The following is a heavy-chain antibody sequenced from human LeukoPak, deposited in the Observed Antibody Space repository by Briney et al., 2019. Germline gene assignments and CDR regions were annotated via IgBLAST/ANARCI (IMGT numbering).Heavy chain of an antibody. CDR3: ARAVVLYCSGGSCYPIDY. Sequence: GGSLRLSCAASGFTFSSYGMSWVRQAPGKGLEWVAVISYDGSNKYYADSVKGRFTISRDNSKNTLYLQMNSLRAEDTAVYYCARAVVLYCSGGSCYPIDYWGQGTLVTVSS. CDR1: GFTFSSYG. V-gene: IGHV3-30*03. D-gene: IGHD2-15*01. CDR2: ISYDGSNK. J-gene: IGHJ4*02.